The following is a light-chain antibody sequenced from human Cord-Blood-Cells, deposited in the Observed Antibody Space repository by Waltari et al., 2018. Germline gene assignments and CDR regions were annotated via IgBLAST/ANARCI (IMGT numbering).Light chain of an antibody. Sequence: QSAMTQPASVSGSPGQSTTTSCPGTSRDVGGYNCVSWYHPHPGKAPELMIYDVSNRPSGVHNRFAGSKSGNTASLTISGLHAEDEADYYGSSYTSSSALVFGTGTKVTVV. J-gene: IGLJ1*01. CDR2: DVS. CDR3: SSYTSSSALV. V-gene: IGLV2-14*01. CDR1: SRDVGGYNC.